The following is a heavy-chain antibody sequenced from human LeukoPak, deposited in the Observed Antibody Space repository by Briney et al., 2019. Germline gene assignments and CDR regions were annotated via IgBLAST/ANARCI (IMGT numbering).Heavy chain of an antibody. J-gene: IGHJ3*02. V-gene: IGHV4-30-2*01. Sequence: SETLSLTCAVSGGSISSGGYSWSWIRQPPGKGLEWIGYIYHSGSTYYNPSLKSRVTISVDRSKNQFSLKLSSVTAADTAVYYCVRGGLVYGDAFDIWGQGTMVTVSS. CDR3: VRGGLVYGDAFDI. D-gene: IGHD5/OR15-5a*01. CDR1: GGSISSGGYS. CDR2: IYHSGST.